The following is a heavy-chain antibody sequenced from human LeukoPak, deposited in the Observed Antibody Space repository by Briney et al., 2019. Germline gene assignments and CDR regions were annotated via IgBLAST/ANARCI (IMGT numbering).Heavy chain of an antibody. CDR2: ISAYNGNT. CDR1: GYTFTSYG. V-gene: IGHV1-18*01. CDR3: ARGPLSIAVAGTFAD. Sequence: GASVKVSCKASGYTFTSYGISWVRQAPGQGLEWMGWISAYNGNTNYAQKLQGRVTMTTDTSTSTAYMELRSLRSDDTAVYYCARGPLSIAVAGTFADWGQGTLVTVSS. J-gene: IGHJ4*02. D-gene: IGHD6-19*01.